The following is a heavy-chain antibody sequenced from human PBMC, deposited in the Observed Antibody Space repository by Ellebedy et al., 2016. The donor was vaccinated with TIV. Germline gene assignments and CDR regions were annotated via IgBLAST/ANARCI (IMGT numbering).Heavy chain of an antibody. CDR1: GFTVSNYY. V-gene: IGHV3-66*01. J-gene: IGHJ5*02. Sequence: GGSLRLSCAASGFTVSNYYMSWVRQAPGKGLKWVSVIYSGGGTYYADSVKGRVTISTDNSKNTLYLQMNRLRAEDTAVYYCASGGGCNNSTCYEDWFDPWGQGTLVTVSS. D-gene: IGHD2-2*01. CDR2: IYSGGGT. CDR3: ASGGGCNNSTCYEDWFDP.